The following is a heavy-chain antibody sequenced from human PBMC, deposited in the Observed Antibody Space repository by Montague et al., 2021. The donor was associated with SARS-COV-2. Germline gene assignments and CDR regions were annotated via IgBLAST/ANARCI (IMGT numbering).Heavy chain of an antibody. CDR2: TYYRSKWYN. V-gene: IGHV6-1*01. CDR1: GDSVSSNSAT. CDR3: TSGGEGNYNVMDV. D-gene: IGHD3-10*01. J-gene: IGHJ6*02. Sequence: RPISGDSVSSNSATWNWVRQSPSRGLEWLGRTYYRSKWYNDYAVSLRGRVTINPDTSKNQFSLQLNSVTPEDTAIYYCTSGGEGNYNVMDVWGQGTTVTVSS.